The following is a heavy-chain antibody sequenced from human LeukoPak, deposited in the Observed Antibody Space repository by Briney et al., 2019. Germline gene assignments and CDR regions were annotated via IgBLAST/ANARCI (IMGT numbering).Heavy chain of an antibody. CDR2: IYYSGTT. CDR1: GGSISSSSHY. V-gene: IGHV4-39*01. Sequence: SETLSLTCTVSGGSISSSSHYWGWIRQPPGKGLEWIEGIYYSGTTLYNPSLEGRVIISGDTSKSQFSLRLTSVTVADTALYYCARMYGVFDYWGQGILVTVSS. D-gene: IGHD2-8*01. J-gene: IGHJ4*02. CDR3: ARMYGVFDY.